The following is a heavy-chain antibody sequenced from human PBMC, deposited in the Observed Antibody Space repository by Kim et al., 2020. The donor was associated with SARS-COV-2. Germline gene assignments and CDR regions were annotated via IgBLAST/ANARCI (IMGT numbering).Heavy chain of an antibody. CDR1: GGSISSYY. J-gene: IGHJ3*02. D-gene: IGHD6-19*01. Sequence: SETLSLTCTVSGGSISSYYWSWIRQPAGKGLEWIGRIYTSGSTNYNPSLKSRVTMSVDTSKNQFSLKLSSVTAADTAVYYCASTILIAVANDAFDIWGQGTMVTVSS. V-gene: IGHV4-4*07. CDR2: IYTSGST. CDR3: ASTILIAVANDAFDI.